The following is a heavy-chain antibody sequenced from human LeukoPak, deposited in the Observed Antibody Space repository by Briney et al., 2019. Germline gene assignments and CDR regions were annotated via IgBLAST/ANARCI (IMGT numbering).Heavy chain of an antibody. CDR2: IMPLFGAA. CDR3: ARDVHGDYGSGWFDP. V-gene: IGHV1-69*05. J-gene: IGHJ5*02. D-gene: IGHD4-17*01. Sequence: SSVKVSCKTSGGTFNNSAISWVRQAPGQGLEWLGGIMPLFGAAGYAQKFQGRVTITKDESTRTVYLELTSLTSDDTAVYYCARDVHGDYGSGWFDPWGQGTLVSVSS. CDR1: GGTFNNSA.